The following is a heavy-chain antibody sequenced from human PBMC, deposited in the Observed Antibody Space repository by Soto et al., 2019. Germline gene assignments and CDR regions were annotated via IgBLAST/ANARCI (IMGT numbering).Heavy chain of an antibody. V-gene: IGHV3-23*01. J-gene: IGHJ4*02. CDR1: GFTFNNYA. Sequence: GGSLRLSCAASGFTFNNYAMNWVRQAPGKGLEWVATISATGGSTYYADSAKGRFTISRDNSKNTLYLQMNGLRVEDTAVYYCAKDRLAGNFDYWGQGTQVTVSS. CDR3: AKDRLAGNFDY. CDR2: ISATGGST.